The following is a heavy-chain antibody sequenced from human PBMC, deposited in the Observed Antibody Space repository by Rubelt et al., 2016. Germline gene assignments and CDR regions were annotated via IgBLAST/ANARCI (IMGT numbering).Heavy chain of an antibody. CDR3: AKDPRSRIAAAEWFDP. CDR2: IYYSGST. Sequence: QLQLQESGPGLVKPSETLSLTCTVSGGSISSSSYYWGWIRQPPGKGLKWIGSIYYSGSTYYNPSRKSRVTISVDTSKNQFSLKLSSVTAADTAVYYCAKDPRSRIAAAEWFDPWGQGTLVTVSS. V-gene: IGHV4-39*07. D-gene: IGHD6-13*01. CDR1: GGSISSSSYY. J-gene: IGHJ5*02.